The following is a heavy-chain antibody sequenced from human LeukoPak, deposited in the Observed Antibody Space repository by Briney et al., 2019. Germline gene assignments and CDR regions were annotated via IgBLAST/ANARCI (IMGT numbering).Heavy chain of an antibody. CDR3: AGHHPRNTVDF. V-gene: IGHV4-59*08. Sequence: SETLSLTCTVSGGSISSYYWSWIRQPPGKGLEWIAYISDIGSINYNPSLTSRVTISLDTSKNQFSLKLSSVTAADTAVYYCAGHHPRNTVDFWGQGTLVTVSS. CDR2: ISDIGSI. CDR1: GGSISSYY. J-gene: IGHJ4*02. D-gene: IGHD2/OR15-2a*01.